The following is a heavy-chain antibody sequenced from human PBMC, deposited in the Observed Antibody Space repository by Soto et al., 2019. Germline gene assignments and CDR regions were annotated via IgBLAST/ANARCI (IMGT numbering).Heavy chain of an antibody. J-gene: IGHJ4*02. CDR2: ISARGDKT. D-gene: IGHD2-15*01. V-gene: IGHV3-23*01. Sequence: GGSLRLSCAASGFTFSSNDMTWVRQAPGQGLEWVSVISARGDKTVYAESVKGRFTISRDNSKNTLYLQMNSLRAEDTAVYYCAENSGAVDYWGQGTLVTVSS. CDR3: AENSGAVDY. CDR1: GFTFSSND.